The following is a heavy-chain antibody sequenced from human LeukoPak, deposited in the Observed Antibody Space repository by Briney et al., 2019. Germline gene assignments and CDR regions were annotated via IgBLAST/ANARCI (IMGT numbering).Heavy chain of an antibody. CDR1: GFAFNTYA. D-gene: IGHD3-3*01. Sequence: GGSLRLSCAASGFAFNTYAMHWVRQAPGQGLEWVALIWHDGSHKFYSNSVRGQFTIPRDNSKNTVSLQMNNLRPEDTAVYYCVREIFGSGRYPEFWGQGALVTVSS. CDR2: IWHDGSHK. J-gene: IGHJ4*02. V-gene: IGHV3-33*01. CDR3: VREIFGSGRYPEF.